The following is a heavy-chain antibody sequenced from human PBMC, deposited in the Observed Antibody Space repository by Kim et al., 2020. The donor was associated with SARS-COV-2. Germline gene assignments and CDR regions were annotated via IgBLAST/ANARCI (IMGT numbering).Heavy chain of an antibody. CDR2: LSAYNGNT. V-gene: IGHV1-18*01. CDR3: ARGPRITMIEPLSPDY. J-gene: IGHJ4*02. CDR1: GYTFTSYG. Sequence: ASVKVSCKASGYTFTSYGISWVRQAPGQGLEWMGWLSAYNGNTNYAQKLQGRVTMTTDTSTSTAYMELRSLRSDDTAVYYCARGPRITMIEPLSPDYWGQGTLVTVSS. D-gene: IGHD3-22*01.